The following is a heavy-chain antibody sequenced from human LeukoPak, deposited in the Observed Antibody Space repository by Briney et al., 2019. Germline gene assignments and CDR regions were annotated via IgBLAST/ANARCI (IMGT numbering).Heavy chain of an antibody. CDR1: GFSFRSYT. V-gene: IGHV3-21*01. D-gene: IGHD2-2*01. CDR3: ARGQLLLEGYFYYMDV. CDR2: IYSSGSDV. Sequence: GGSLRLSCAASGFSFRSYTMHWVRQTPGKGLEWVSSIYSSGSDVFYADSVKGRFTISRDNAKNSLYLQMNSLRGEDTAVYYCARGQLLLEGYFYYMDVWGEGTTVAVSS. J-gene: IGHJ6*03.